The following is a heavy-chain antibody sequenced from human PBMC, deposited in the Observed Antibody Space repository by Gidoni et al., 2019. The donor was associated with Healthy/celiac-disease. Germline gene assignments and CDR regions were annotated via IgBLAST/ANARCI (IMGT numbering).Heavy chain of an antibody. CDR3: ASLGARGVRYYYYMDV. CDR1: GYPFTGHY. CDR2: INPNSGGT. D-gene: IGHD3-10*01. V-gene: IGHV1-2*02. J-gene: IGHJ6*03. Sequence: QVQLAQSGAEAKKPGASVKVSCKASGYPFTGHYMHWVRQAPGHGLAGMGWINPNSGGTNAAQKFQGRVTMARDTSISTAYMELSRLRSDDTAVYYCASLGARGVRYYYYMDVWGKGTTVTVSS.